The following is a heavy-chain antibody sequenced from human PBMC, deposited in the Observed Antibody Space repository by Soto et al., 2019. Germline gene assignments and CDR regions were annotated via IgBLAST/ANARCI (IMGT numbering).Heavy chain of an antibody. CDR3: ARVPLTIFGVVRPYYYYGMDV. CDR1: GGTFSSYA. D-gene: IGHD3-3*01. CDR2: IIPIFGTA. Sequence: GASVKVSCKASGGTFSSYAISWVRQAPGQGLEWMGGIIPIFGTANYAQKFQGRVTITADESTSTAYMELSSLRSEDTAVYYCARVPLTIFGVVRPYYYYGMDVWGQGTTVTVSS. V-gene: IGHV1-69*13. J-gene: IGHJ6*02.